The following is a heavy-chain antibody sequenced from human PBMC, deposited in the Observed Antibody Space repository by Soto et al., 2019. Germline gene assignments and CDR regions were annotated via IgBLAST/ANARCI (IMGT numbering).Heavy chain of an antibody. J-gene: IGHJ5*02. D-gene: IGHD3-3*01. CDR1: GYTFTSYY. CDR3: ARDLEDRSETANWFDP. Sequence: ASVEVSCKASGYTFTSYYMHWVRQAPGQGLEWMGIINPSGGSTSYAQKFQGRVTMTRDTSTSTVYMELSSLRSEDTAVYYCARDLEDRSETANWFDPWGQGTLVTVSS. V-gene: IGHV1-46*01. CDR2: INPSGGST.